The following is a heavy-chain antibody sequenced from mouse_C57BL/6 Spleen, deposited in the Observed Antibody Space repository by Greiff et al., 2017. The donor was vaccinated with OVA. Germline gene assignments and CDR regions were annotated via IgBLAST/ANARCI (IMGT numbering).Heavy chain of an antibody. J-gene: IGHJ4*01. CDR1: GYTFTDYN. Sequence: EVQLQQSGPELVKPGASVKMSCKASGYTFTDYNMHWVKQSHGKSLEWIGYINPNNGGTSYNQKFKGKATLTVNKSSSTAYMELRSLTSEDSAVYYCASDYDYDDYYAMDYWGQGTSVTVSS. CDR3: ASDYDYDDYYAMDY. D-gene: IGHD2-4*01. V-gene: IGHV1-22*01. CDR2: INPNNGGT.